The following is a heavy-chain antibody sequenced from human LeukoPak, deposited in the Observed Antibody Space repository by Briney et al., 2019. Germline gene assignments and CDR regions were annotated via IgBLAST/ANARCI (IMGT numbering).Heavy chain of an antibody. CDR2: ISATDGST. D-gene: IGHD3-3*01. CDR1: GFTFASYA. V-gene: IGHV3-23*01. CDR3: AKLYYDFWSGYYIGGAFDY. Sequence: GGSLRLSCAASGFTFASYAMTWVRQAPGKGLEWVSSISATDGSTYYADSVKGRFTISRDNSKNTLYLQMNSLRAEDTAVYYCAKLYYDFWSGYYIGGAFDYWGQGTLVTVSS. J-gene: IGHJ4*02.